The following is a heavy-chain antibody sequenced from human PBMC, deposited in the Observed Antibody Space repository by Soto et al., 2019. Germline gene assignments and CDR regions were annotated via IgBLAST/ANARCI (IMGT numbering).Heavy chain of an antibody. CDR2: IYVGDSDT. D-gene: IGHD2-21*01. CDR1: GYSFTSYW. J-gene: IGHJ4*02. CDR3: ARLVNIFDFYX. Sequence: GEALKISWKGSGYSFTSYWIGWVHQMPGKGLELMVIIYVGDSDTRYRPSFQGQVTISADKSITTAYLQWSSLKASDTAMYYCARLVNIFDFYXWGQGTLFTVSX. V-gene: IGHV5-51*07.